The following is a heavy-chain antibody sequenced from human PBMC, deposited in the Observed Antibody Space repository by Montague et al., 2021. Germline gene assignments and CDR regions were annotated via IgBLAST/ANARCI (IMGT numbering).Heavy chain of an antibody. CDR2: ICHGTT. Sequence: SETLSLTCTVSGNSISSKYFWSWVRQPLGKGLEWIGEICHGTTSYSPSLKDRLTVSMDTSKNQFSLKLSSVTAADTAVYYCAVGSESAWELLHHWGQGILVTVSS. CDR3: AVGSESAWELLHH. CDR1: GNSISSKYF. V-gene: IGHV4-4*02. J-gene: IGHJ5*02. D-gene: IGHD1-26*01.